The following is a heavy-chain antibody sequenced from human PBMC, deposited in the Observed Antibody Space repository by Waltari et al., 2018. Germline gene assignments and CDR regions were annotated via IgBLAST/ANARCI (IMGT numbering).Heavy chain of an antibody. Sequence: PGRSLRLSCAASGFSFSMFAMYWVRQAPGKGLEGVAVISHDGSNKDHADSVKGRFTISRDNSKNTLYLQMNSLRAEDTAVYYCAKDIGSSRSGGMDVWGQGTTVTVSS. J-gene: IGHJ6*02. CDR1: GFSFSMFA. V-gene: IGHV3-30-3*01. CDR3: AKDIGSSRSGGMDV. D-gene: IGHD1-26*01. CDR2: ISHDGSNK.